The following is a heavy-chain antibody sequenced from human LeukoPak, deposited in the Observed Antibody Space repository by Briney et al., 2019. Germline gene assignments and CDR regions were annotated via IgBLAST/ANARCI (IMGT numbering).Heavy chain of an antibody. J-gene: IGHJ3*02. CDR1: GGSISSYY. V-gene: IGHV4-59*01. CDR3: ARGRSSSWPDAPDI. Sequence: SETLSLTCTVSGGSISSYYWSWIRQPPGKGLECIGYIYYSGGTNYNPSLKSRVTISVDTSKNQFSLKLSSVTAADTAVYYCARGRSSSWPDAPDIWGQGTMVTVSS. CDR2: IYYSGGT. D-gene: IGHD6-13*01.